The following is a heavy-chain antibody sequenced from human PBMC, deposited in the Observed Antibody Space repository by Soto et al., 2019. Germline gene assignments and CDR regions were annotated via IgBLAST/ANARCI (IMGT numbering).Heavy chain of an antibody. CDR3: ARDNNSYDSSGYYDY. D-gene: IGHD3-22*01. J-gene: IGHJ4*02. CDR1: GFTFSSYG. Sequence: QVQLVESGGGVVQPGRSLRLSCAASGFTFSSYGMHWVRQAPGKGLEWVAVIWYDGSNKYYADSVKGRFTISRDNSKNTLYLQMNSLRAEDTAVYYCARDNNSYDSSGYYDYWGQGTLVTVSS. CDR2: IWYDGSNK. V-gene: IGHV3-33*01.